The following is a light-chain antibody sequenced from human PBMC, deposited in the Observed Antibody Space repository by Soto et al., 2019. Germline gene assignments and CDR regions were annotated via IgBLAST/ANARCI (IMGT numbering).Light chain of an antibody. CDR2: GAS. CDR1: QSVNSN. V-gene: IGKV3-20*01. CDR3: QQYGSSRT. J-gene: IGKJ1*01. Sequence: EIVMTKSPATLSLSPEERATLSFRASQSVNSNLAWYQQKAGQAPRLLIYGASSRATGIPDRFSGSGSGTDFTLTISRLEPEDFAVYYCQQYGSSRTFGQGTKVDIK.